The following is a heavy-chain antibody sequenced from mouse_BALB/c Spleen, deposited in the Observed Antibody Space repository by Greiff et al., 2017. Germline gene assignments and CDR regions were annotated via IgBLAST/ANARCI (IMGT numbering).Heavy chain of an antibody. D-gene: IGHD1-1*01. V-gene: IGHV3-2*02. J-gene: IGHJ2*01. CDR2: ISYSGST. CDR3: ARDGYGSSFDY. CDR1: GYSITSDYA. Sequence: EVKLQESGPGLVKPSQSLSLTCTVTGYSITSDYAWNWIRQFPGNKLEWMGYISYSGSTSYNPSLKSRISITRDTSKNQFFLQLNSVTTEDTATYYCARDGYGSSFDYWGQGTTLTVSS.